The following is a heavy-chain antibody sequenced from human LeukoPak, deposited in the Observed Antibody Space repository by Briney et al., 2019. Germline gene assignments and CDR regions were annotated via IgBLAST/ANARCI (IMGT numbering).Heavy chain of an antibody. CDR1: GFTFSSYA. J-gene: IGHJ5*02. CDR2: ISYDGSNK. CDR3: ARDYDILTGSYWLDP. D-gene: IGHD3-9*01. V-gene: IGHV3-30*04. Sequence: GGSLRLSCAASGFTFSSYAMHWVRQAPGKGLEWVAVISYDGSNKYYADSVKGRFTISRDNSKNTLYLQMNRLRAEDTAVYYCARDYDILTGSYWLDPWGQGTLVTVSS.